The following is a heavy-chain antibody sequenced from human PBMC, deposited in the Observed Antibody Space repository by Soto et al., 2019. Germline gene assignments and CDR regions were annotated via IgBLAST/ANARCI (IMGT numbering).Heavy chain of an antibody. Sequence: GGSLRLSCAASGFTFSSYAMSWVRQAPGKGLEWVSAISGSGGSTYYADSVKGRFTISRDNSKNTLYLQMNSLRAEDTAVYYCAKPIPTIFGVVIIRSDYYMDVWGKGTTVTVSS. J-gene: IGHJ6*03. CDR1: GFTFSSYA. V-gene: IGHV3-23*01. D-gene: IGHD3-3*01. CDR2: ISGSGGST. CDR3: AKPIPTIFGVVIIRSDYYMDV.